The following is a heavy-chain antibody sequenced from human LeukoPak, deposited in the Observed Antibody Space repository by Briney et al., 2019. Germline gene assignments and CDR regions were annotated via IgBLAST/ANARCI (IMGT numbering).Heavy chain of an antibody. CDR3: AKDGEALVVRGVMFFVY. J-gene: IGHJ4*02. CDR1: GFTFSSYG. V-gene: IGHV3-23*01. D-gene: IGHD3-10*01. Sequence: GGSLRLSCAASGFTFSSYGMSWVRQAPGKGLEWVSAISGSGGSTYYADSVKGRFTISRDNSKNTLYLQMNSLRAEDTAVYYCAKDGEALVVRGVMFFVYWGQGTLVTVSS. CDR2: ISGSGGST.